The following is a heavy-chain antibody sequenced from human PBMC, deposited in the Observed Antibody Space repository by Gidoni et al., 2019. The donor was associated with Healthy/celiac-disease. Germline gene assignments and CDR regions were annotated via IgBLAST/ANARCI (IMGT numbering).Heavy chain of an antibody. Sequence: GFTFSSYGMHWVRQAPGKGLEWVAVISYDGSNKYYADSVKGRFTISRDNSKNTLYLQMNSLRAEDTAVYYCAKYGSNYGMDVWGQGTTVTVSS. CDR1: GFTFSSYG. D-gene: IGHD3-10*01. CDR2: ISYDGSNK. V-gene: IGHV3-30*18. CDR3: AKYGSNYGMDV. J-gene: IGHJ6*02.